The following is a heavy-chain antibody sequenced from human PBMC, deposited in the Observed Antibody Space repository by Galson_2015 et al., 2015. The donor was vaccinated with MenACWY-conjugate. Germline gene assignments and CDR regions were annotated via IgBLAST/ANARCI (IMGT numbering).Heavy chain of an antibody. CDR2: FVASLNEA. Sequence: SVKVSCKASGVNFRRSAFTWVRQAPGQGLEWIGGFVASLNEATSGHKFQDRVTVTADESTSTIYMELTSLRSDDTAVYYCVREMGYFDHWGQGSMVIVSS. V-gene: IGHV1-69*10. D-gene: IGHD6-13*01. CDR3: VREMGYFDH. CDR1: GVNFRRSA. J-gene: IGHJ4*02.